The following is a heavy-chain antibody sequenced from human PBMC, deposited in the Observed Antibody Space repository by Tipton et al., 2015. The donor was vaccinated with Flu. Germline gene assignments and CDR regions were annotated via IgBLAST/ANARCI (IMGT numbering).Heavy chain of an antibody. J-gene: IGHJ4*02. D-gene: IGHD6-19*01. CDR2: ISWNSGSI. V-gene: IGHV3-9*01. CDR3: AKDIGAVAATVDY. Sequence: SLRLSCAASGFTFDDYAMHWVRQAPGKGLEWVSGISWNSGSIGYADSVKGRFTISRDNAKNSLYLQMNSLRAEDTALYYCAKDIGAVAATVDYWGQGTLVTVSS. CDR1: GFTFDDYA.